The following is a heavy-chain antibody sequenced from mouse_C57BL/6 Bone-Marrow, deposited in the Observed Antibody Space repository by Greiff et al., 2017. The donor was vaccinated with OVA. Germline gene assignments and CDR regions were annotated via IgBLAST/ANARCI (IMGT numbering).Heavy chain of an antibody. V-gene: IGHV5-4*03. CDR2: ISDGGSYT. J-gene: IGHJ2*01. Sequence: EVKLVESGGGLVKPGGSLKLSCAASGFTFSSYAMSWVRQTPEKRLEWVATISDGGSYTYYPDNVKGRFTITRDNAKNNLYLHMSHLKSEDTAMYYCASDRGTTVVATDFDCWGHGTTLTVSS. D-gene: IGHD1-1*01. CDR3: ASDRGTTVVATDFDC. CDR1: GFTFSSYA.